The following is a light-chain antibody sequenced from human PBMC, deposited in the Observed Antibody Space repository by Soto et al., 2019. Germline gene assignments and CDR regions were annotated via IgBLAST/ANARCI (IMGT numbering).Light chain of an antibody. J-gene: IGKJ2*01. CDR1: QSVSGSY. V-gene: IGKV3-20*01. CDR2: GAS. CDR3: QQYGSSPRT. Sequence: EIVLTQSPGTLSLSPGERATLSCRASQSVSGSYLAGYQQKPGQAPRLLIYGASSRAAGIPDRFSGSGSGTDFTLTINRLEPEDFAFYHCQQYGSSPRTFGQGTKLEIK.